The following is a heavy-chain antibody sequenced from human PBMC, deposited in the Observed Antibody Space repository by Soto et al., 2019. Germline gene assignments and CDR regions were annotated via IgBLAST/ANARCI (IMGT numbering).Heavy chain of an antibody. J-gene: IGHJ4*02. D-gene: IGHD3-10*01. Sequence: PGGSRKISCKGSGYSFTSYCIIWVRQMPVKGLEWMGRIDPIDSYTNYSPSFQGHVTISADKSISTAYLQWSSLKASDTAMYYCARHIMVRGVIITGGYWGQGPVVPLS. V-gene: IGHV5-10-1*01. CDR2: IDPIDSYT. CDR1: GYSFTSYC. CDR3: ARHIMVRGVIITGGY.